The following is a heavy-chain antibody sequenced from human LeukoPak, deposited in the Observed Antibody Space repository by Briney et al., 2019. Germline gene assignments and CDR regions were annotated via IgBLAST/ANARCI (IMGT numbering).Heavy chain of an antibody. V-gene: IGHV4-59*01. CDR3: ARGFYSSGWYYFDY. J-gene: IGHJ4*02. D-gene: IGHD6-19*01. Sequence: PSETLSLTCTVSGGSISSYYWSWLRQPPGKGLEWIGYIYYSGSTNYNPSLKSRVTISVDTSKNQFSLKLSSVTAADTAVYYCARGFYSSGWYYFDYWGQGTLVTVSS. CDR2: IYYSGST. CDR1: GGSISSYY.